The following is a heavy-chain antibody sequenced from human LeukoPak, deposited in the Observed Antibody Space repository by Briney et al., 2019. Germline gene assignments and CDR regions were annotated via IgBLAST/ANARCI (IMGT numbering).Heavy chain of an antibody. CDR1: GVSISSYY. CDR2: IHTSGST. D-gene: IGHD6-19*01. J-gene: IGHJ5*01. Sequence: SETLSLTCTVSGVSISSYYWSWIRQPAGKGLEWIGRIHTSGSTNYNPSLKSRVTMSVDTSKNQFSLNVTSVTAADAAVYYCARAWQWLPLDSWGQGTLVTVSS. V-gene: IGHV4-4*07. CDR3: ARAWQWLPLDS.